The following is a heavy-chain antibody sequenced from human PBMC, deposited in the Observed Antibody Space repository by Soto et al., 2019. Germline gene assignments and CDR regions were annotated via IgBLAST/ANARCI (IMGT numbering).Heavy chain of an antibody. V-gene: IGHV4-59*01. CDR1: GVSITSYK. Sequence: QVQLQESGPGLVKPSETLSLTCTVSGVSITSYKWTWIRQSPGKGLEWIAYMYSSGSSSYNPSIKSRATISMDTFRNQYSLQLNSATAADTAVYYCAREWSAFDYWGQGILVTVSS. J-gene: IGHJ4*02. CDR3: AREWSAFDY. CDR2: MYSSGSS. D-gene: IGHD2-15*01.